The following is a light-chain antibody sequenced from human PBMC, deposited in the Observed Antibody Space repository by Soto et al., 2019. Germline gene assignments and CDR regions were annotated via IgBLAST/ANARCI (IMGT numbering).Light chain of an antibody. Sequence: DIQMTQSPSSLSASVGDTVTITCRAPQSINIYLHWYQQKAGKAPKLLIFAASTLQSGFPSRFSGYGVGTHFTHTISSLQPEDFATYCCQQSRTNFLLTFGGGNEVDI. CDR3: QQSRTNFLLT. J-gene: IGKJ4*01. CDR1: QSINIY. CDR2: AAS. V-gene: IGKV1-39*01.